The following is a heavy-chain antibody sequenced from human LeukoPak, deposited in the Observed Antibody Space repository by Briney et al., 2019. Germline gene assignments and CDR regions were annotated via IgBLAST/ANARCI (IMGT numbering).Heavy chain of an antibody. CDR2: ISAYNGNT. J-gene: IGHJ3*02. V-gene: IGHV1-18*01. CDR3: GRAGPDYDFWSGYSAKDAFDI. CDR1: GYTFTSYG. Sequence: ASVKVSCKASGYTFTSYGISWVRQAPGQGLEWMGWISAYNGNTNYAQKLQGRVTMTTDTSTSTAYMELRSLRSDDTAVYYCGRAGPDYDFWSGYSAKDAFDIWGQGTMVTVSS. D-gene: IGHD3-3*01.